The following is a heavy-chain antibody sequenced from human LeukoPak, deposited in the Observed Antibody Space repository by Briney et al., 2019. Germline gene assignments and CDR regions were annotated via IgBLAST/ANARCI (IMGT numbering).Heavy chain of an antibody. CDR1: GYTFTGYY. D-gene: IGHD6-19*01. CDR3: AKATQNSSGGQKEDY. Sequence: ASVKVSCKASGYTFTGYYIHWVRQAPGQGLEWIARVSQTPGQGLEWLARLKPNSGGTNYAQKFQGWVSMTRYTSISTAYMELSSLRSDDTAVYYCAKATQNSSGGQKEDYWGQGTLVTVSS. V-gene: IGHV1-2*04. J-gene: IGHJ4*02. CDR2: LKPNSGGT.